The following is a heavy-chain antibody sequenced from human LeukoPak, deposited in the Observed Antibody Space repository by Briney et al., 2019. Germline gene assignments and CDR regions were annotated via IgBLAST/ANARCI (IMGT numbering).Heavy chain of an antibody. CDR3: ARAESLHRWSGEWDYYYYMDV. D-gene: IGHD3-10*01. CDR1: GFTVSSNY. CDR2: IYSGGST. J-gene: IGHJ6*03. V-gene: IGHV3-53*01. Sequence: GGPLRLSCAASGFTVSSNYMSWVRQAPGKGLEWVSVIYSGGSTYYADSVKGRFTISRDNSKNTLYLQMNSLRAEDTAVYYCARAESLHRWSGEWDYYYYMDVWGKGTTVTVSS.